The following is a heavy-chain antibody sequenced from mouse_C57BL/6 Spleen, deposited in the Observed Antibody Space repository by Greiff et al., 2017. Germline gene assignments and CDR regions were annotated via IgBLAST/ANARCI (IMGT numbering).Heavy chain of an antibody. CDR2: IRSKSNNYAT. V-gene: IGHV10-1*01. CDR1: GFSFNTYA. CDR3: VRHGTLAMDY. D-gene: IGHD4-1*01. Sequence: EVMLVESGGGLVQPKGSLKLSCAASGFSFNTYAMNWVRQAPGKGLEWVARIRSKSNNYATYYADSVKDRFTISRDDSESMLYLQMNNLKTEDTAMYYCVRHGTLAMDYWGQGTSVTVSS. J-gene: IGHJ4*01.